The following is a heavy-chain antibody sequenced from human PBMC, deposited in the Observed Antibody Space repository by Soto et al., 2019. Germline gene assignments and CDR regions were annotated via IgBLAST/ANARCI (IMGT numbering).Heavy chain of an antibody. V-gene: IGHV3-23*01. J-gene: IGHJ6*03. CDR1: GFTCSSYA. CDR3: AKGNGYYYYYYMDV. CDR2: ISGSGGST. Sequence: GGSLRLSCAASGFTCSSYAMSWVRQAPGKGLEWVSAISGSGGSTYYADSVKGRFTISRDNSKNTLYLQMNSLRAEDTAVYYCAKGNGYYYYYYMDVWGKGTTVTVSS. D-gene: IGHD2-8*01.